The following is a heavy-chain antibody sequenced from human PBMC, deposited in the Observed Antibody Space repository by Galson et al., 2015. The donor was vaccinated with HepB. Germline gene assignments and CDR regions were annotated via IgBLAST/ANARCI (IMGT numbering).Heavy chain of an antibody. Sequence: SLRLSCAASGFTFSIHDMSWVRQAPGKGLEWVSGISDSGDNTFYAVSVKGRCTISRDNSKNTLYLQMNSLRAEDTAVYYCARDYSSNWVYWGQGTLVTVSS. V-gene: IGHV3-23*01. CDR2: ISDSGDNT. D-gene: IGHD6-13*01. CDR3: ARDYSSNWVY. CDR1: GFTFSIHD. J-gene: IGHJ4*02.